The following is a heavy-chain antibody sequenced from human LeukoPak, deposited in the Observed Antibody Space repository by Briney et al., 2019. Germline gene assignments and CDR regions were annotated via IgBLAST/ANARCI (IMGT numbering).Heavy chain of an antibody. CDR2: IYSGGSTVIHSGGST. V-gene: IGHV3-66*01. CDR3: ARGYSSSWSD. CDR1: GFTFSNAW. J-gene: IGHJ4*02. Sequence: GGSLRLSCAASGFTFSNAWMSWVRQAPGKGLEWVSVIYSGGSTVIHSGGSTYYADSVKGRFTISRDNSKNTLYLQMNSLRAEDTAVYYCARGYSSSWSDWGQGTLVTVSS. D-gene: IGHD6-13*01.